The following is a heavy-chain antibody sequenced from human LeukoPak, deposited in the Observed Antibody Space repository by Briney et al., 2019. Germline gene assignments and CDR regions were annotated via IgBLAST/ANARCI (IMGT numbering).Heavy chain of an antibody. CDR1: GFTFSSYG. D-gene: IGHD5-12*01. Sequence: GGSLRLSCAASGFTFSSYGMHWVRQAPGKGREWAAVIWYDGSNKYHADSVKGRFTISRDNSKNTLYLQMNSLRAEDTAVYYCARANTYDSNYYYGMDVWGQGTTVTVSS. J-gene: IGHJ6*02. CDR3: ARANTYDSNYYYGMDV. V-gene: IGHV3-33*01. CDR2: IWYDGSNK.